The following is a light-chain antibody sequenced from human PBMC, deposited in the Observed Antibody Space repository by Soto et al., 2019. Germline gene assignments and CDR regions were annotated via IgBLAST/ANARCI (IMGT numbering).Light chain of an antibody. CDR2: ASS. Sequence: DIQMTQSPSCLSASVGDRVTITCRASQSISTFVNWYQQKGGKAPKLLIHASSTLPSGVPSRFSGTGSGTDFTLTISDLHPEDCATYYCQQTYSNRLSFGGGTKVDIK. CDR1: QSISTF. V-gene: IGKV1-39*01. J-gene: IGKJ4*01. CDR3: QQTYSNRLS.